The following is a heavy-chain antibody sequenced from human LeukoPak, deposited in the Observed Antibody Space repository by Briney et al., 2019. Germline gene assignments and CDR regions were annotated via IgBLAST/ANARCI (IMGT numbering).Heavy chain of an antibody. D-gene: IGHD3-16*01. J-gene: IGHJ4*02. V-gene: IGHV3-23*01. CDR2: ISGDEVST. CDR3: AKVTGGDMITYGGLDY. CDR1: GFTFRNYA. Sequence: GGSLRLSCAASGFTFRNYAMTWVRPAPGKGLEWVSAISGDEVSTYYADSVKGRFTISRDNPKNTLYLQMHSLRAEDTAIYYCAKVTGGDMITYGGLDYWGQGTLVTVSS.